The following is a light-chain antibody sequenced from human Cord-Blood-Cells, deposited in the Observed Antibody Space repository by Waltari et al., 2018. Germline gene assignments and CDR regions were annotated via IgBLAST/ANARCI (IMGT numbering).Light chain of an antibody. CDR3: QQSYSTLWGT. Sequence: DIQMTQSPSSLSASVGDRVRITCRASQSISSYLNWYQQKPGKAPKLLIYAASSLQSGVPSRFSGSGSGTDFTLTISSLQPEDFATYYCQQSYSTLWGTFGQGTKLEIK. CDR1: QSISSY. V-gene: IGKV1-39*01. CDR2: AAS. J-gene: IGKJ2*02.